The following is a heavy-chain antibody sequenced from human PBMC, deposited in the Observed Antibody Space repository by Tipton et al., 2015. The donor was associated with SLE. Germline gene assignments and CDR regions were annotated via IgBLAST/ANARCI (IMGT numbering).Heavy chain of an antibody. V-gene: IGHV4-34*01. CDR2: INHSGST. CDR1: GGSFSGYY. Sequence: TLSLTCAVYGGSFSGYYWSWIRQPPEKGLEWIGEINHSGSTHYNPSLKSRVTISLDPSKNQFSLKLNSVTPEDTAVYYCARGNKAYRGRAFDIWGQGTMVTVSS. D-gene: IGHD5-12*01. CDR3: ARGNKAYRGRAFDI. J-gene: IGHJ3*02.